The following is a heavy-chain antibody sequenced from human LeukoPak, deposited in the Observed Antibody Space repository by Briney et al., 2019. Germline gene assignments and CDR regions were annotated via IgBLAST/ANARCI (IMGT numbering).Heavy chain of an antibody. Sequence: ASAKVSCKASGGTFSSYAISWVRQAPGQGLEWMGIINPSGGSTSYAQKFQGRVAMTRDTSTSTVYMELSSLRSEDTAVYYCARTAGRTFDYWGQGTLVTVSS. CDR2: INPSGGST. CDR1: GGTFSSYA. J-gene: IGHJ4*02. D-gene: IGHD6-6*01. CDR3: ARTAGRTFDY. V-gene: IGHV1-46*01.